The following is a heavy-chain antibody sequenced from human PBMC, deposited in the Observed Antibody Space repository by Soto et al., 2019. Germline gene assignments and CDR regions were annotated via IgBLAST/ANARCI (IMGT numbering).Heavy chain of an antibody. Sequence: QVQLVQSGAEVKKPGASVKVSCKASGYTFTSYYISWVRQAPGQGLEWMGWISAYNGNTNYAQKLRGRGTMTTDTSTSTADMERRSLRSDDTAVYYCARDLPPVDSWGQGTLITVSS. CDR3: ARDLPPVDS. CDR2: ISAYNGNT. J-gene: IGHJ4*02. V-gene: IGHV1-18*01. CDR1: GYTFTSYY.